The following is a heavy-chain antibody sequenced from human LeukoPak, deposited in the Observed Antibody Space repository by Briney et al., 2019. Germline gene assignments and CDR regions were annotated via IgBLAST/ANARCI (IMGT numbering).Heavy chain of an antibody. J-gene: IGHJ4*02. CDR2: IGGRGDGI. CDR3: AKYGDESSGYYSD. V-gene: IGHV3-23*01. D-gene: IGHD3-22*01. Sequence: GGSLRLSCAASGFTFSDYSMNWVRQAPGKGLEWISYIGGRGDGISYADSVKGRFTISRDNSKNTLYLQMNSLRAEDTAVYYCAKYGDESSGYYSDWGQGTLVTVSS. CDR1: GFTFSDYS.